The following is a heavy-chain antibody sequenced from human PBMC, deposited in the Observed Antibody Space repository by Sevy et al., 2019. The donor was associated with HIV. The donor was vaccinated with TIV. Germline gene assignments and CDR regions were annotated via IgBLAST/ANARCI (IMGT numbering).Heavy chain of an antibody. D-gene: IGHD1-26*01. CDR1: GYTFTSYI. Sequence: ASVKVPCKTSGYTFTSYIISWVRQAPGQGLEWMGRISAYNGDTKYAQKLQGRVTMTTDTSTSTAYMELRSLKSDDTAVYYCARAPSGSQGPGQYFHHWGQGTLVTVSS. V-gene: IGHV1-18*01. CDR2: ISAYNGDT. J-gene: IGHJ1*01. CDR3: ARAPSGSQGPGQYFHH.